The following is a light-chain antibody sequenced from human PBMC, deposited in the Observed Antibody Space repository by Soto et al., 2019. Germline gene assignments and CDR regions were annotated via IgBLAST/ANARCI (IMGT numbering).Light chain of an antibody. CDR3: QQFGSSPT. CDR1: QSVSGTN. J-gene: IGKJ1*01. V-gene: IGKV3-20*01. CDR2: GAS. Sequence: EIVLTQSPGTLSLSPGERATLSCRASQSVSGTNLAWYQQRPGQAPRLLIYGASSRATGIPDRFSGSGSGTDFTLTISRLEPEDFALYYCQQFGSSPTFGQGTKVEIK.